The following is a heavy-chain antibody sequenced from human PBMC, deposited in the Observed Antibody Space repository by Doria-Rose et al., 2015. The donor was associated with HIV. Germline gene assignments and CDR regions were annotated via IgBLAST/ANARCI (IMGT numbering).Heavy chain of an antibody. Sequence: QVQLVQSGGGVVQPGRSLRLSCAASGFTFNTYGMHWVRQAPGKGLEWVAVILYDGSNKNYADSVKGRCTISRDNSKNTLYLQMNSLRVEDTAVYYCVKTKVPQQLVYYFDYWGQGTLVTVSS. D-gene: IGHD6-13*01. CDR2: ILYDGSNK. CDR3: VKTKVPQQLVYYFDY. J-gene: IGHJ4*02. V-gene: IGHV3-33*06. CDR1: GFTFNTYG.